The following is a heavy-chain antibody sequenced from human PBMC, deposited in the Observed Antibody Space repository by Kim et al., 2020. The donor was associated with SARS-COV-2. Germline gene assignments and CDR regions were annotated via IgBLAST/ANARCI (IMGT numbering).Heavy chain of an antibody. Sequence: GGSLRLSCTASGFTFGDYAMSWFRQAPGKGLEWVGFIRSKAYGGTTEYAASVKGRFTISRDDSKSIAYLQMNSLKTEYTAVYYCTRDSAGLWFGDVNWFDPWGQGTLVTVSS. CDR1: GFTFGDYA. D-gene: IGHD3-10*01. CDR2: IRSKAYGGTT. J-gene: IGHJ5*02. V-gene: IGHV3-49*03. CDR3: TRDSAGLWFGDVNWFDP.